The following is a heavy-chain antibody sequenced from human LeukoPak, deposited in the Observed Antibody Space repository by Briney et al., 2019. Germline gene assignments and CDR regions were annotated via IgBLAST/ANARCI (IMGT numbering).Heavy chain of an antibody. D-gene: IGHD1-26*01. J-gene: IGHJ3*02. CDR2: IYNGGDT. V-gene: IGHV3-53*01. CDR3: TRAGEVLPHDGFNI. Sequence: GGSLRLSCAASGLTVSSNFMSWVRQAQGKGLEWVAIIYNGGDTYYADSVRGRFTISRDISKNTVFLQMNSLRVEDTAVYFCTRAGEVLPHDGFNIWGQGTMVTVSS. CDR1: GLTVSSNF.